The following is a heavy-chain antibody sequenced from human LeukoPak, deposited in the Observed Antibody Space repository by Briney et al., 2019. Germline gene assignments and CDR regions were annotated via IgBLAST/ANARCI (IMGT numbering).Heavy chain of an antibody. Sequence: HSGGSLSIACAASGFTFSSYAMSWVRQAPGKGLEWVLAISGSGGSTYYADSVKGPITISRDNSKNSLYLQMNSLRAEDTAVYYCAKDQGPRQYYYDSLGDYWGQGTLVTVSS. CDR1: GFTFSSYA. D-gene: IGHD3-22*01. V-gene: IGHV3-23*01. CDR2: ISGSGGST. CDR3: AKDQGPRQYYYDSLGDY. J-gene: IGHJ4*02.